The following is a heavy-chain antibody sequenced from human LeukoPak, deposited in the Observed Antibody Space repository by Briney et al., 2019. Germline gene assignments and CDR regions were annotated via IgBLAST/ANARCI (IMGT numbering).Heavy chain of an antibody. CDR3: AKTTTGYSSGRYPGWPVDY. CDR1: GFIFSSHA. V-gene: IGHV3-23*01. D-gene: IGHD6-19*01. CDR2: ISGSGGDT. J-gene: IGHJ4*02. Sequence: GGSLRLSCAASGFIFSSHAVYWVRQAPGKGLEWVSGISGSGGDTYYADSVKGRFTISRDNSKNMVYLQMNSLSTEDTAVYYCAKTTTGYSSGRYPGWPVDYWGQGTLVTVSS.